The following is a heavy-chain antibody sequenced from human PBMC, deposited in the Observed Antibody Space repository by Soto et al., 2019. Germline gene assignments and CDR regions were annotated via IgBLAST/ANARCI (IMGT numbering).Heavy chain of an antibody. D-gene: IGHD3-3*01. CDR3: ARLSDFWSGYPPYYGMDV. V-gene: IGHV5-51*01. Sequence: GGSLQISCKGSGYSFTNYWIGCVGQMPGKGLEWMGSIYPGDSDTRYSPSFQGQVNISADKSISTAYLQWSSLMASDTAMYFCARLSDFWSGYPPYYGMDVWGQGTTVTVSS. J-gene: IGHJ6*02. CDR2: IYPGDSDT. CDR1: GYSFTNYW.